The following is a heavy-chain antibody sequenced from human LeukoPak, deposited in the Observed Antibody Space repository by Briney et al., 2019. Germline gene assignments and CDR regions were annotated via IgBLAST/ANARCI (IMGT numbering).Heavy chain of an antibody. CDR1: GFTFSRYA. J-gene: IGHJ4*02. Sequence: GVSLRLSCSAPGFTFSRYAMHGVRQAPGKGLEWVSVIGGSGGSTYYAGSVKGRFTISRDNSKNTLYLQMNSLRAEDTAVYYCARDNFDYWGQGTLVTVSS. V-gene: IGHV3-23*01. CDR3: ARDNFDY. CDR2: IGGSGGST.